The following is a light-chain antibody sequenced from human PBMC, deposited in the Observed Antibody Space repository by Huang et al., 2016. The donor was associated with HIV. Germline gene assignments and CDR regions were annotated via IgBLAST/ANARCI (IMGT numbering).Light chain of an antibody. V-gene: IGKV3-15*01. CDR2: GES. CDR1: QSVSSN. J-gene: IGKJ1*01. Sequence: EIVMTQSPATLSVSPGERATLSCRASQSVSSNLAWYQQKPGQAPRLLIYGESTRATGIPARFSGSGSGTEFSLTISSLQSEDFAVYYCQQYNNWPLTFGQGTKVEIK. CDR3: QQYNNWPLT.